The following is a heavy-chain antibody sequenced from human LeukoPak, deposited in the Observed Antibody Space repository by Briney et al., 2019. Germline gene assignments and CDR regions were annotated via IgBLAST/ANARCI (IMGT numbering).Heavy chain of an antibody. CDR3: TRGPRNDP. Sequence: ASVKVSCKTSGYPFTPYEINWVRQAAGQGIEWMGWVHPNSGNTAYAQKFQGRVTMTRDTSISTAYMELSSLRSDDTAVYFCTRGPRNDPGGQGTLVTVSS. CDR2: VHPNSGNT. CDR1: GYPFTPYE. V-gene: IGHV1-8*01. D-gene: IGHD1-14*01. J-gene: IGHJ5*02.